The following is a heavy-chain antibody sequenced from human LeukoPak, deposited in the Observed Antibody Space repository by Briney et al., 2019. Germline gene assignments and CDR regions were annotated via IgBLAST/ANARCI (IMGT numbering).Heavy chain of an antibody. D-gene: IGHD2-21*02. CDR1: RFTVSSNY. Sequence: GGSLRLSCAASRFTVSSNYMSWVHQAPGKGLEWVSVIYSGGSTYYADSVKGRFTISRDNSKNTLYLQMNSLRAEDTAVYYCARDSEGDLFDYWGQGTLVTVSS. CDR3: ARDSEGDLFDY. J-gene: IGHJ4*02. CDR2: IYSGGST. V-gene: IGHV3-66*02.